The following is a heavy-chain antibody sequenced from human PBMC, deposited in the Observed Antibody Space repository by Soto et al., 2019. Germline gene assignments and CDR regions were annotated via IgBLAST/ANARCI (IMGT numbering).Heavy chain of an antibody. CDR1: GGSFSSDSFI. J-gene: IGHJ6*02. CDR3: ARDHKWDGMDV. V-gene: IGHV4-31*03. CDR2: INYSGTT. Sequence: SETLSLTCSVSGGSFSSDSFIWSWVRQFPGKGLEWIGYINYSGTTYYNPSLRSRITMSVDTSKNQFSLNLSSVTAADTAVYYCARDHKWDGMDVWGQGTTVTVSS. D-gene: IGHD1-26*01.